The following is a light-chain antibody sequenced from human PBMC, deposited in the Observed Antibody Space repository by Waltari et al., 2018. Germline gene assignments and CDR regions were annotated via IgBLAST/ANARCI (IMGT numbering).Light chain of an antibody. Sequence: QSARTQPPSASGSPGQSVTISCTGTSSDVGGHNYVSWYQQHPGKAPKLMIYEVSKRPSGVPDRFSGSKSGNTASLTVSGLQAEDEADYYCSSYAGSNNLVFGGGTKLTVL. CDR3: SSYAGSNNLV. V-gene: IGLV2-8*01. CDR2: EVS. CDR1: SSDVGGHNY. J-gene: IGLJ2*01.